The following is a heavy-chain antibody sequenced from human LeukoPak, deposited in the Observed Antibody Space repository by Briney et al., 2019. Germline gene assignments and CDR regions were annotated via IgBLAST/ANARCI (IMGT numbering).Heavy chain of an antibody. J-gene: IGHJ6*03. Sequence: SVKVSCKASGATFSSYAISWVRQAPGQGLEWMGGIIPIFGTANYAQKFQGRVTITADESTSTAYMELSSLRSEDTAVYYCARVRGQYYYGSGSYWATMDVWGKGTTVTISS. D-gene: IGHD3-10*01. CDR3: ARVRGQYYYGSGSYWATMDV. CDR2: IIPIFGTA. CDR1: GATFSSYA. V-gene: IGHV1-69*01.